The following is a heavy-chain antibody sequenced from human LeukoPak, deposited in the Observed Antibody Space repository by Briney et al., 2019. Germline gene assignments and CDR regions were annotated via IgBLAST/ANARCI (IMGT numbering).Heavy chain of an antibody. Sequence: SETLSLTCTVSGGSISSYYWSWIRQPPGKGLKWIGYIYYSGSTNYNPSLKSRVTISVDTSKNQFSLKLSSVTAADTAVYYCARLNYYDSSGYYYPWIDYWGQGTLVTVSS. CDR3: ARLNYYDSSGYYYPWIDY. CDR1: GGSISSYY. J-gene: IGHJ4*02. CDR2: IYYSGST. D-gene: IGHD3-22*01. V-gene: IGHV4-59*01.